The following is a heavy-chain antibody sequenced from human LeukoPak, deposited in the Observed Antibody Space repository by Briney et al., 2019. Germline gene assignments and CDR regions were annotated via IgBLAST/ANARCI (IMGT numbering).Heavy chain of an antibody. J-gene: IGHJ6*03. V-gene: IGHV1-69*05. CDR1: GGTFSSYA. CDR3: ARDMGIAAAGTMTAPRGYYYYYYMDV. CDR2: IISIFGTA. Sequence: SVTVSFKASGGTFSSYASSSVRQAPGQGREGMGGIISIFGTANCAQRFHGRVTITTDESTSTADMELSRLRSEDTAVYYCARDMGIAAAGTMTAPRGYYYYYYMDVGAKGTTVTVSS. D-gene: IGHD6-13*01.